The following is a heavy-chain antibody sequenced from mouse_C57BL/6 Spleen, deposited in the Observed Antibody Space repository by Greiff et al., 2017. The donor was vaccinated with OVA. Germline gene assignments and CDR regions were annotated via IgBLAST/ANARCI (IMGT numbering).Heavy chain of an antibody. CDR1: GYTFTSYW. D-gene: IGHD1-1*01. CDR3: ARGFTTVVAPYAMDY. Sequence: QVQLKQPGAELVRPGSSVKLSCTASGYTFTSYWMHWVKQRPIQGLEWIGNIDPSDSETHYNQKFKDKATLTVDKSSSTAYMQLSSLTSEDSAVYYSARGFTTVVAPYAMDYWGQGTSVTVSS. V-gene: IGHV1-52*01. J-gene: IGHJ4*01. CDR2: IDPSDSET.